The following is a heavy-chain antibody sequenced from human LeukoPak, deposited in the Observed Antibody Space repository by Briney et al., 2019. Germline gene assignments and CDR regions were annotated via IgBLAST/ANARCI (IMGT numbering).Heavy chain of an antibody. CDR1: GFTFNDHY. D-gene: IGHD6-19*01. CDR2: IKTKAQSYTT. CDR3: VSDSSGSLY. J-gene: IGHJ4*02. V-gene: IGHV3-72*01. Sequence: PGGSLRLSCAASGFTFNDHYMGWVRQAPRKGLEWLGRIKTKAQSYTTEYAASVKGRFTLSRDDSKNSLFLQMNGLKTEDTAMYYCVSDSSGSLYWGQGTLVTVSS.